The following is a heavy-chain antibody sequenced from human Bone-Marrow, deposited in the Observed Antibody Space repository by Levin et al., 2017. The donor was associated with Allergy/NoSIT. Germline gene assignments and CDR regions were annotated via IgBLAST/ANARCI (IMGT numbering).Heavy chain of an antibody. CDR1: GGSISSSSYY. CDR3: AREDWDQNSRAMGY. V-gene: IGHV4-39*02. J-gene: IGHJ4*02. CDR2: IYYSGST. D-gene: IGHD2/OR15-2a*01. Sequence: KASETLSLTCTVSGGSISSSSYYWGWIRQPPGKGLEWIGSIYYSGSTYYNPSLKSRVTISVDTSKNQFSLKLSSVTAADTAVYYCAREDWDQNSRAMGYWGQGTLVTVSS.